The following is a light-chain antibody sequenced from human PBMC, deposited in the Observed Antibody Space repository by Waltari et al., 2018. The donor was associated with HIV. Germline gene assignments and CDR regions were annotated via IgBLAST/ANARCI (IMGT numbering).Light chain of an antibody. Sequence: EIGLTQSLGSLSFSPGERATVSCRASQRLSGTDLAWYQQIPGQAPRVLIYGASSRATGTPARFSVSAAGTAFTLTISRLEPEDFAVYYGEQEGSSPLTSGGGTKVEIK. CDR2: GAS. CDR3: EQEGSSPLT. CDR1: QRLSGTD. J-gene: IGKJ4*01. V-gene: IGKV3-20*01.